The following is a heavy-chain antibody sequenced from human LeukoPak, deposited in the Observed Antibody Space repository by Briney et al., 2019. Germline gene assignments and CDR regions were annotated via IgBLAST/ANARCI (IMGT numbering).Heavy chain of an antibody. CDR1: GFTFSKYI. CDR2: ITSSGSI. D-gene: IGHD2-21*01. J-gene: IGHJ4*02. CDR3: ASGGVIPY. Sequence: GGSLRLSCAASGFTFSKYIMNWVRQAPGKGLEWVSSITSSGSIYYADSVKGRFTISRDNTKKSLYLEMNSLRAEDTAMYYCASGGVIPYWGQGTLVTVSS. V-gene: IGHV3-69-1*01.